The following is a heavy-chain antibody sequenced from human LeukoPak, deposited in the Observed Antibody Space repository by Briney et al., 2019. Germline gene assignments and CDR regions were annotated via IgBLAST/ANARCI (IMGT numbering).Heavy chain of an antibody. J-gene: IGHJ6*03. D-gene: IGHD2-15*01. CDR2: IHYSGST. Sequence: KLSATLSLTCPVACGFISSSSYYWAWIRQPPGKGLAWIWSIHYSGSTDYNPSLQSRVTISIDTSKNQYSLKLRFVTAADTAVYYCARVRCSGGSCPYYYYYYYMDVWGKGTTVTVSS. CDR1: CGFISSSSYY. CDR3: ARVRCSGGSCPYYYYYYYMDV. V-gene: IGHV4-39*07.